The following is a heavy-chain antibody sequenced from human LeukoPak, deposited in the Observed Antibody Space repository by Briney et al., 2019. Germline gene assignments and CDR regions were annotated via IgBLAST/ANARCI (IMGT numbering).Heavy chain of an antibody. CDR2: IYYSGNS. D-gene: IGHD4-17*01. CDR3: ASHTKYGDYVRWFDP. CDR1: GGSINSSSYY. Sequence: SETLSLTCTVSGGSINSSSYYWGWIRQPPGKGLEWIGSIYYSGNSYYSPSLKRRVSILVDTSKNQFSLRLSSVTAADTAVYYCASHTKYGDYVRWFDPWGQGTLVTVSS. J-gene: IGHJ5*02. V-gene: IGHV4-39*01.